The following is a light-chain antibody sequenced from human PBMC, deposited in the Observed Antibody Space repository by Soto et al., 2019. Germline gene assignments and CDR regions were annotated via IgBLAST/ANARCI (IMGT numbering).Light chain of an antibody. CDR1: NSDVGKYDF. J-gene: IGLJ2*01. Sequence: QSALTQPASVSGTPGQSITISCTGTNSDVGKYDFVSWYQHYPDKAPKFIIYEVNKRPSGVSHRFSGSKSGSTASLTISGLQAEDEAHYYCCSYTSSYTVVFGGGTNLTVL. CDR3: CSYTSSYTVV. CDR2: EVN. V-gene: IGLV2-23*02.